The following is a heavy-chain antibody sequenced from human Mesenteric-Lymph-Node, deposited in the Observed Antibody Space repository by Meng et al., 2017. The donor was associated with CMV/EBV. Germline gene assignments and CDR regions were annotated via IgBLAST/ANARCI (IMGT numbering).Heavy chain of an antibody. CDR1: GGTFSRYA. Sequence: ASVKVSCKASGGTFSRYAISWVRQAPGQGLEWMGWISAYNGNTNYAQKLQGRVTMTTDTSTSTAYMELRSLRSDDTAVYYCARVYSSSWYVYYFDYWGQGTLVTVSS. D-gene: IGHD6-13*01. CDR3: ARVYSSSWYVYYFDY. CDR2: ISAYNGNT. V-gene: IGHV1-18*01. J-gene: IGHJ4*02.